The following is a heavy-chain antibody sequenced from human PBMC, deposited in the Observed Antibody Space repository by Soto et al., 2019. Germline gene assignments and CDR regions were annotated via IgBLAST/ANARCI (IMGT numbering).Heavy chain of an antibody. J-gene: IGHJ4*02. CDR3: AKDFKYYSDSSPYY. CDR1: GFTFSSYA. CDR2: ISNSGGDT. V-gene: IGHV3-23*01. Sequence: HPGGSLRLSCAASGFTFSSYAMSWVRQAPGKGLEWVSTISNSGGDTYYADSVKGRFSISRDNSKNTVFLQVNSLKAADTAIYYCAKDFKYYSDSSPYYLGQGTLVTVSS. D-gene: IGHD3-22*01.